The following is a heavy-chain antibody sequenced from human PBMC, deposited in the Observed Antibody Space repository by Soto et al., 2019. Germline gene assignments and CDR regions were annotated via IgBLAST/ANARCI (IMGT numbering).Heavy chain of an antibody. CDR2: ISSSSSTI. V-gene: IGHV3-48*01. CDR3: ATDLNSGLFDY. D-gene: IGHD2-15*01. Sequence: EVQLVESGGGLVQPGGSLRLSCAASGFTFSSYSMNWVRQAPGKGLEWVSYISSSSSTIYYADSVKSRLTISRDNAKNSLYLQMNSLRAEYTAMYYCATDLNSGLFDYWGQGTLVTVSS. J-gene: IGHJ4*02. CDR1: GFTFSSYS.